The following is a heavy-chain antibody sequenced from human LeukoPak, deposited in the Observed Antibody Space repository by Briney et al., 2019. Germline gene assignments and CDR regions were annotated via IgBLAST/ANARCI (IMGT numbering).Heavy chain of an antibody. CDR2: INHSEST. J-gene: IGHJ4*02. D-gene: IGHD2-2*02. V-gene: IGHV4-34*01. CDR3: ARQEIGNCSSSSCYSFDY. CDR1: GGSINGYY. Sequence: KPSGTLSLTCAVYGGSINGYYWSWIRQPPGKGLEWIGEINHSESTNYNPSLKSRVSISVDTSKNQFSLKLLSSVTAADTAVYYCARQEIGNCSSSSCYSFDYWGQGTLVTVSS.